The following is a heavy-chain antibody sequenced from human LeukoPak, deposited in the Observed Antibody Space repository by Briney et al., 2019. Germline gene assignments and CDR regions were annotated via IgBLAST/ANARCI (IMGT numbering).Heavy chain of an antibody. J-gene: IGHJ4*02. CDR1: GGSISGGDYY. D-gene: IGHD3-22*01. V-gene: IGHV4-30-4*01. Sequence: SETLSLTCTVSGGSISGGDYYWSWIRQRPGKGLEWIGYIYYSGSAYYNPSLKSRVTISVDTSKNQFSLKLNSVTAADTAVYYCARLQGGRSGYYPFNQWGQGTLVTVSS. CDR3: ARLQGGRSGYYPFNQ. CDR2: IYYSGSA.